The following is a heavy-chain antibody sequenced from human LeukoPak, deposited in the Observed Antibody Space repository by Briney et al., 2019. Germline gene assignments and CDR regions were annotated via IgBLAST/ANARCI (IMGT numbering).Heavy chain of an antibody. J-gene: IGHJ4*02. CDR3: ASSAQSRYFDY. Sequence: SETLSLTCAVYGGSFSGYYWSWIRQPPGKGLEWIGEINHSGSTNYNPSLKSRVTISVDTSKNQFSLKLSSVTAADTAVYYCASSAQSRYFDYWGQGTLVTVSS. CDR1: GGSFSGYY. CDR2: INHSGST. D-gene: IGHD4-11*01. V-gene: IGHV4-34*01.